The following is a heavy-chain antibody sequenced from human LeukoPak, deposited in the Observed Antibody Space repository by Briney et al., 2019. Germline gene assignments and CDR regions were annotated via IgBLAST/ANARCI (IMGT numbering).Heavy chain of an antibody. J-gene: IGHJ1*01. CDR3: ARDTYRQWLTQGGYFQH. CDR2: ISYDGSNK. Sequence: GGSLRLSCAASGFTLSSYAMHWVRQAPGKGLEWVAVISYDGSNKWDAASVKGRFTISRDNSKNTLYLQMNSLRAEDTAVYYCARDTYRQWLTQGGYFQHWGQGTLVTVSS. D-gene: IGHD6-19*01. V-gene: IGHV3-30*04. CDR1: GFTLSSYA.